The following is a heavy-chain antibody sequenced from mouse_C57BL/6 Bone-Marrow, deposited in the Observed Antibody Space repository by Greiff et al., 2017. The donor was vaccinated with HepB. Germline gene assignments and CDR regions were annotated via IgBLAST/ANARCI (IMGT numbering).Heavy chain of an antibody. CDR3: ARHDRLSMDY. Sequence: EVNVVESGGDLVKPGGSLKLSCAASGFTFSSYGMSWVRQTPDKRLEWVATISSGGSYTYYPDSVKGRVTISRDNAKNTLYLQMSSLKSEDTAMYYCARHDRLSMDYWGQGTSVTVSS. V-gene: IGHV5-6*01. CDR1: GFTFSSYG. CDR2: ISSGGSYT. J-gene: IGHJ4*01. D-gene: IGHD1-2*01.